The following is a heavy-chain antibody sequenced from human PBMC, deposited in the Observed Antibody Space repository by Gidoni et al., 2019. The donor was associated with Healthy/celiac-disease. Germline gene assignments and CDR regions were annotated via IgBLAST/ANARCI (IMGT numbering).Heavy chain of an antibody. CDR2: ISYDGSNK. D-gene: IGHD4-17*01. CDR3: AKDKRGPYGDLLDY. CDR1: GFTFSSYG. Sequence: QVQLVESGGGVVQPGRSLRLSCAASGFTFSSYGMHWVRQAPGKGLEWVAVISYDGSNKYYADSVKGRFTISRDNSKNTLYLQMNSLRAEDTAVYYCAKDKRGPYGDLLDYWGQGTLVTVSS. V-gene: IGHV3-30*18. J-gene: IGHJ4*02.